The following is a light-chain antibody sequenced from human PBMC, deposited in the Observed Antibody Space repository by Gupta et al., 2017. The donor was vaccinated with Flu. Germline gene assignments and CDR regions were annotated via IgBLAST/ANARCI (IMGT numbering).Light chain of an antibody. CDR1: QSVSIY. Sequence: EIVLTQSPATLSLSPGERATLSCRASQSVSIYLAWYQQKPGQPPRLLIYDASNRATGIPARFSGSGSGTYFTLTISSLEPEDFAFYYCQQRSNWLTFGGGTKVEIK. CDR2: DAS. J-gene: IGKJ4*01. CDR3: QQRSNWLT. V-gene: IGKV3-11*01.